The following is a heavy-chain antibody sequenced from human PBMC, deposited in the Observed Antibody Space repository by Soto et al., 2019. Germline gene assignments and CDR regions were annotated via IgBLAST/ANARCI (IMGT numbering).Heavy chain of an antibody. CDR3: ARRIAGAVTSGFDP. Sequence: HGESLKISCKGSGYSFTSYWIGWVRQMPGKGLEWMGIIYPGDSDTRYSPSFQGQVTISADKSISTAYLQWSSLKASDTAMFYCARRIAGAVTSGFDPRGQGTLVPVSS. J-gene: IGHJ5*02. CDR1: GYSFTSYW. D-gene: IGHD6-19*01. CDR2: IYPGDSDT. V-gene: IGHV5-51*01.